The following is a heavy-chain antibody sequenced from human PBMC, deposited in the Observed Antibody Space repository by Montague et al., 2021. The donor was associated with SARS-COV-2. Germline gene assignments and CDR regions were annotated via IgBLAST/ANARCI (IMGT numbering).Heavy chain of an antibody. D-gene: IGHD3-9*01. J-gene: IGHJ4*02. Sequence: PALVKPTQTLTLTCTFSGFSLSTSGMRASWIRQPPGKALEWLARIDWDDDKFYSTSLKTRLTISKDTSKNQVVLTMTNMDPVDTATYYCARSYYDILTAYYTPFDYWAREPWSPSPQ. V-gene: IGHV2-70*04. CDR3: ARSYYDILTAYYTPFDY. CDR2: IDWDDDK. CDR1: GFSLSTSGMR.